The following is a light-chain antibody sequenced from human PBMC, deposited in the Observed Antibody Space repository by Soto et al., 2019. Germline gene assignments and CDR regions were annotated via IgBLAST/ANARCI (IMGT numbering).Light chain of an antibody. V-gene: IGLV2-14*01. Sequence: QSALTQPASVSGSPGQSITISCTGTSSDVGGYNYVSWYQQHQGKAPKLMIYDVSNRPSGVSNRFSGSKSGNTASLTISGLQAEDEADYYCSSYTGSSTPLVFGGGTKLTVL. J-gene: IGLJ2*01. CDR3: SSYTGSSTPLV. CDR2: DVS. CDR1: SSDVGGYNY.